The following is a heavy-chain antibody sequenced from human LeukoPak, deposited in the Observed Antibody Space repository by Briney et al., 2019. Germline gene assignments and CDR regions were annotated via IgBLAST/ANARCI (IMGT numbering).Heavy chain of an antibody. CDR3: ARASGGMITFGGVIWN. V-gene: IGHV1-3*03. D-gene: IGHD3-16*02. CDR1: GYTFTSYA. J-gene: IGHJ4*02. CDR2: INAGNGYT. Sequence: ASVKVSCKASGYTFTSYAMHWVRQAPGQRLEWMGWINAGNGYTKYSQEFQGRVTITRDTSASTAYMELSSLRSEDMAVYYCARASGGMITFGGVIWNWGQGTLVTVSS.